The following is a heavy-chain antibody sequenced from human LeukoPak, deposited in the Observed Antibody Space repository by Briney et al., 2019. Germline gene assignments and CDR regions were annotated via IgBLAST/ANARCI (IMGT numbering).Heavy chain of an antibody. CDR1: GGSVSSGSYY. V-gene: IGHV4-61*01. CDR3: ARRTVDCSSTSCYVGAFDI. J-gene: IGHJ3*02. Sequence: SETLSLTCTVSGGSVSSGSYYWRWIRQPPGKGLEWIGYIYYSGSTNYNPSLKSRVTISVDTSKNQFSLKLSSVTAADTAVYYCARRTVDCSSTSCYVGAFDIWGQGTMVTVSS. CDR2: IYYSGST. D-gene: IGHD2-2*01.